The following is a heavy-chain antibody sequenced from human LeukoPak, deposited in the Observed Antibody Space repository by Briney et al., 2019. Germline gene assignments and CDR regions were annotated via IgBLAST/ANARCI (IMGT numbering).Heavy chain of an antibody. CDR3: AKHDYGVFKDFDY. V-gene: IGHV3-23*01. D-gene: IGHD4-17*01. Sequence: PGGSLRLSCAASGFTFSNYAMSWVRQAPGKGLEWVSATDGSGDNTDHADSVKGRFSISRDNSRNTLYLQMNSLRAEDTAVYHCAKHDYGVFKDFDYWGQGTLVTVSS. J-gene: IGHJ4*02. CDR2: TDGSGDNT. CDR1: GFTFSNYA.